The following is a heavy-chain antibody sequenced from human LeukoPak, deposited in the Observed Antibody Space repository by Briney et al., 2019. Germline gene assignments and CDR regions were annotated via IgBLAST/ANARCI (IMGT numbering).Heavy chain of an antibody. J-gene: IGHJ4*02. D-gene: IGHD6-6*01. CDR3: AKGSRSSRPYYFDY. V-gene: IGHV3-23*01. Sequence: PGGSLRLSCAASGFTFSSYAMGWVRQAPGKGLEWVSAITDDGGDTYHADSVKGRFTISRDNSKNTLYLQMNGLRVDDTALYYCAKGSRSSRPYYFDYWGQGTLVTVSS. CDR2: ITDDGGDT. CDR1: GFTFSSYA.